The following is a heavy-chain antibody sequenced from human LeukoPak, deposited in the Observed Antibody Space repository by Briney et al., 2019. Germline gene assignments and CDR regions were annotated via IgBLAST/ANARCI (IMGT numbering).Heavy chain of an antibody. CDR2: ISYDGSNK. J-gene: IGHJ4*02. V-gene: IGHV3-30-3*01. CDR1: GFTFSSYA. D-gene: IGHD3-22*01. CDR3: ARNWGSVYYDSSGILDY. Sequence: GRSLRLSCAASGFTFSSYAMHWVRQAPGKGLEWVAVISYDGSNKYYADSVKGRFTISRDNSKNTLYLQMNSLRAEGTAVYYCARNWGSVYYDSSGILDYWGQGTLVTVSS.